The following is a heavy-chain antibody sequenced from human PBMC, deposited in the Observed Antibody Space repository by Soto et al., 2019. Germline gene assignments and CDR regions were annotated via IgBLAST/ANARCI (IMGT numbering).Heavy chain of an antibody. Sequence: GASVKVSCKASGGTFRNHVFNWVRQAPGQGLEWMGGIIPIIGTPNYAQKFQGRVTITADASTNTVYPDVSSLRSQDTAVYYCARDLEFRDGNISHLDYWGQGTLVTVSS. J-gene: IGHJ4*02. CDR3: ARDLEFRDGNISHLDY. V-gene: IGHV1-69*13. D-gene: IGHD3-10*01. CDR2: IIPIIGTP. CDR1: GGTFRNHV.